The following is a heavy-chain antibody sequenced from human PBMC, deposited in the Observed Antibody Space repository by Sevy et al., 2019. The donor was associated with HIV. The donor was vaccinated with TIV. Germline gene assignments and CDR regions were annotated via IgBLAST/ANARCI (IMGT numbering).Heavy chain of an antibody. CDR3: ARGALGIVVVPAAATY. CDR2: ISSSSSYI. D-gene: IGHD2-2*01. CDR1: GFTFSSYS. V-gene: IGHV3-21*01. J-gene: IGHJ4*02. Sequence: GGSLRLSCAASGFTFSSYSMNWVRQAPGKRLEWVSSISSSSSYIDYADSVKGRFTISRDNAKNSLYLQMNSLRAEDTAVYYCARGALGIVVVPAAATYWGQGTLVTVSS.